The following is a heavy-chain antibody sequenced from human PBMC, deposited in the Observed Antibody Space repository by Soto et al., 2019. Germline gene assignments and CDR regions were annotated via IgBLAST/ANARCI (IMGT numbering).Heavy chain of an antibody. J-gene: IGHJ4*02. V-gene: IGHV2-5*02. Sequence: QITLKESGPPLVKPTQTLTLTCTFSGFSLSTSGVGVGWIRQPPGKALEWLALIYWDDDKRYSPSLKSRLTITKDTSKNQVVLTMTNMDPVDTATYYCAHRGYYYDSSGYYYVLPFDYWGQGTLVTVSS. CDR3: AHRGYYYDSSGYYYVLPFDY. CDR2: IYWDDDK. D-gene: IGHD3-22*01. CDR1: GFSLSTSGVG.